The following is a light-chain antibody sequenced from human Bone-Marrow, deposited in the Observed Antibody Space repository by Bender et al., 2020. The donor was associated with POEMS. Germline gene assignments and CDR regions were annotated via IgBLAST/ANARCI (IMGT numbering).Light chain of an antibody. V-gene: IGLV1-36*01. CDR1: SSNIGNHG. CDR3: CSYAASPHYV. Sequence: QSVVTQQPSLSEAPRQRVTISCSGSSSNIGNHGVNWYQQLPGEAPKLLIYYDDLLTPGVSDRFSASKSGTSASLAISGLQSEDEADYYCCSYAASPHYVFGTGTKVTVL. J-gene: IGLJ1*01. CDR2: YDD.